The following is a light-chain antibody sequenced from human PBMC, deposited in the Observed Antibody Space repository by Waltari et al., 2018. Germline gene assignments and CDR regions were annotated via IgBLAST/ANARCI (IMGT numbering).Light chain of an antibody. CDR2: GAS. J-gene: IGKJ2*01. CDR3: QQSYSNMYT. Sequence: DIHMNQSPISLSASVGDRVTITCRTNQSISNYLNWYQQKRGSSPKLLIYGASTLQGGVPSRFTGSGSGKDFTLTISSLQTEDFATYFCQQSYSNMYTFGQGTK. CDR1: QSISNY. V-gene: IGKV1-39*01.